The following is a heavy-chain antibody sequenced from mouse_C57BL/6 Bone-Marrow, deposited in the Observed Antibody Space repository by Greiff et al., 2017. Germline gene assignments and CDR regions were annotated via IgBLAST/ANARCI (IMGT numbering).Heavy chain of an antibody. CDR1: GYAFTNYL. V-gene: IGHV1-54*01. J-gene: IGHJ1*03. Sequence: VQLVESGAELVRPGTSVKVSCKASGYAFTNYLIEWVKQRPGQGLEWIGVINPGSGGTNYNEKFKGKATLTADKSSSTAYMQLSSLTSEDSAVYFCARDHGYYVWYFDVWGTGTTVTVSS. CDR3: ARDHGYYVWYFDV. D-gene: IGHD2-3*01. CDR2: INPGSGGT.